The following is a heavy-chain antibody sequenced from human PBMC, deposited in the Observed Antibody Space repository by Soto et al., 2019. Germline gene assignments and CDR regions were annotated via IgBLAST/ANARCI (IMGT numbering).Heavy chain of an antibody. Sequence: GGSLRLSCAASGFTFSTYWMHWVRQAPGKGLVWVSRINSDGSSTNYADSVKGRFTISRDNAKNTLYLQMNSLRAEDTAVYYWARNSRDCTRTTCDAGDYYYTDVWGKGTTVTVSS. CDR2: INSDGSST. J-gene: IGHJ6*03. V-gene: IGHV3-74*01. CDR3: ARNSRDCTRTTCDAGDYYYTDV. CDR1: GFTFSTYW. D-gene: IGHD2-2*01.